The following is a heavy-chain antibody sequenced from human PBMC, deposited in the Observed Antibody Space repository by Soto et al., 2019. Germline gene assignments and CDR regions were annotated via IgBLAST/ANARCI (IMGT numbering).Heavy chain of an antibody. D-gene: IGHD4-17*01. Sequence: GGSLRLSCAASGFTFSSYWMHWVRQAPGKGLVWVSRINSDGSSTSYADSVKGRFTISRDNAKNTLYLQMNSLRAEDTAVYYCARVYDEDYGDYYYYYYYMDVWGKGTTVTVSS. CDR2: INSDGSST. V-gene: IGHV3-74*01. CDR3: ARVYDEDYGDYYYYYYYMDV. CDR1: GFTFSSYW. J-gene: IGHJ6*03.